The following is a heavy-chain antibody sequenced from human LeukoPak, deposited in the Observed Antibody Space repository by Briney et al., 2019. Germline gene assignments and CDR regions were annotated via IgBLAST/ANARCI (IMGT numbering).Heavy chain of an antibody. CDR3: ARWPMTNLAFDV. V-gene: IGHV3-48*04. Sequence: GGSLRLSCAASGFTFSSYWMSWVRQAPGKGLEWVSYISSSGSTIYYADSVKGRFTISRDNAKNSLYLQMNSLRAEDTAVYYCARWPMTNLAFDVWGQGTMVTVSS. J-gene: IGHJ3*01. CDR1: GFTFSSYW. CDR2: ISSSGSTI. D-gene: IGHD3-22*01.